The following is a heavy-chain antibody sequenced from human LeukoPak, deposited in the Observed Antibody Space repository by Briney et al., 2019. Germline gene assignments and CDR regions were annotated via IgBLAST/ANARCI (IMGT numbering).Heavy chain of an antibody. D-gene: IGHD2-2*01. CDR3: ARGGRTTSCCDDAFDI. CDR1: AYTFTAYY. J-gene: IGHJ3*02. V-gene: IGHV1-2*02. CDR2: INPTTGGT. Sequence: GASVKISCKASAYTFTAYYMHFVRQAPGQGLAWMGWINPTTGGTTYAQMFQGRVTMTRDTSISTAYMELSRLTSDDTALYYCARGGRTTSCCDDAFDIWGQGTMVSVSS.